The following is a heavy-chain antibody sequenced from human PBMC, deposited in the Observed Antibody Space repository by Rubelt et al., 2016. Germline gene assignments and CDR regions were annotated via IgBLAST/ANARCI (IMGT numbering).Heavy chain of an antibody. Sequence: EVQLVESGGGLAQPGGSLRLSCAASGFAITNYGMSWVRQAAGTGLECVSKITGNGDVTDYADPVKGRFTISRDNSQNTRYLQMNSLRAEDTAVYYCAKGADRNSAEYWGQGTLVTVSS. CDR1: GFAITNYG. CDR2: ITGNGDVT. D-gene: IGHD1-7*01. V-gene: IGHV3-23*04. J-gene: IGHJ4*02. CDR3: AKGADRNSAEY.